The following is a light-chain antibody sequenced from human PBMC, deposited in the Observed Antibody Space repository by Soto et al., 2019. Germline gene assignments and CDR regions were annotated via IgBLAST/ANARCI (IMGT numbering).Light chain of an antibody. CDR3: QQYNNWPPVT. Sequence: VLTQSPATLSLYTGERATLSCRASQSVSSNLAWYQQKHGQAPRLLIYGASTRATGIPARFSGSGSGTEFTLTISSLQSEDFAVYYCQQYNNWPPVTFGQGTKVDIK. J-gene: IGKJ1*01. CDR2: GAS. CDR1: QSVSSN. V-gene: IGKV3-15*01.